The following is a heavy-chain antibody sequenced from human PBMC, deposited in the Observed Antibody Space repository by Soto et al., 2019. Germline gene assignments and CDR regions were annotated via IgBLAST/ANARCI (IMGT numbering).Heavy chain of an antibody. CDR2: IDPDGTTT. J-gene: IGHJ4*02. CDR3: AKIPTAAASRNYYFDY. CDR1: GFDSSYYW. V-gene: IGHV3-74*01. D-gene: IGHD6-13*01. Sequence: GGSLRLSCALSGFDSSYYWIQWFRQSPGKGLEWVSRIDPDGTTTNYADSVKGRFTISRDNSKNTLYLQMNSLRAEDTAVYYCAKIPTAAASRNYYFDYWGQGTLVTVSS.